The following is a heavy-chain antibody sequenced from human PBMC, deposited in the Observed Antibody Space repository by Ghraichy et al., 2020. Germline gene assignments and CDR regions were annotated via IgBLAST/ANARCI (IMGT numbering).Heavy chain of an antibody. CDR3: ARAVGGDYYFFYGVDF. CDR2: ISYDGSEK. J-gene: IGHJ6*02. CDR1: GFTFSSYA. D-gene: IGHD6-19*01. Sequence: GGSLRLSCAASGFTFSSYAIHWVRQAPGKGLQWVAVISYDGSEKYYADSVKGRFTISRDDSKNTLYLQMNSLRPEDTAVYYCARAVGGDYYFFYGVDFWGQGTTVSVSS. V-gene: IGHV3-30*04.